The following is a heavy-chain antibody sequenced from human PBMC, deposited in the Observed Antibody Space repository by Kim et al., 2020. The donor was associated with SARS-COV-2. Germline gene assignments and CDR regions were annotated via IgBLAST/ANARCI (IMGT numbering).Heavy chain of an antibody. CDR3: ASSAGKYGWNFDY. V-gene: IGHV4-59*01. D-gene: IGHD2-15*01. J-gene: IGHJ4*02. CDR1: GGSISSYY. CDR2: IYYSGST. Sequence: SETLSLTCTVSGGSISSYYWSWIRQPPGKGLEWIGYIYYSGSTNYNPSLKSRVTISVDTSKNQFSLKLSSVTAADTAVYYCASSAGKYGWNFDYWGQGTLVTVSS.